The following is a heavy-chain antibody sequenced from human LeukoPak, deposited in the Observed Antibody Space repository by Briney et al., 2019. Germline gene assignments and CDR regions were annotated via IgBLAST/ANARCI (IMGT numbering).Heavy chain of an antibody. J-gene: IGHJ4*02. V-gene: IGHV3-21*01. Sequence: KPGGPLRLSCAASGFTFSGYSMNWVRQAPGKGLEWVSSISSSSSYIYYADSVKGRFTISRDNAKNSLYLQMNSLRAEDTAVYYCARAGYCSGGSCYHDFDYWGQGTLVTVSS. D-gene: IGHD2-15*01. CDR2: ISSSSSYI. CDR3: ARAGYCSGGSCYHDFDY. CDR1: GFTFSGYS.